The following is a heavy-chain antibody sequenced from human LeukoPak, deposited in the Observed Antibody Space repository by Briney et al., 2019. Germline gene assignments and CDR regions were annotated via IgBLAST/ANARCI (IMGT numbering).Heavy chain of an antibody. D-gene: IGHD3-16*01. CDR3: ARDYDYAFDY. V-gene: IGHV3-48*03. CDR2: ISSSGSTI. CDR1: GFTFSSYE. Sequence: GGSLRLSCAASGFTFSSYEMNWVRQAPGKGLEWVSYISSSGSTIYYADSVKGRFTISRDNAKNSLYLQMNSLRAGDTAVYYCARDYDYAFDYWGQGTLVTVSS. J-gene: IGHJ4*02.